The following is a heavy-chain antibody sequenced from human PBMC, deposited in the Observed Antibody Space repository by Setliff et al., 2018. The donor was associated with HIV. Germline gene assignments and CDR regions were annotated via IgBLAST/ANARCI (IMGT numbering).Heavy chain of an antibody. D-gene: IGHD6-13*01. CDR2: INPNTGLT. Sequence: ASVKVSCKASGYTFTDNYIHWVRQAPGQGLEWMGWINPNTGLTNYAQKFQGRVTMTRDTSITTAYMELSRLRSDDTAVYYCARVFYSSSWYNGWFDPWGQGTLVTVSS. V-gene: IGHV1-2*02. CDR3: ARVFYSSSWYNGWFDP. J-gene: IGHJ5*02. CDR1: GYTFTDNY.